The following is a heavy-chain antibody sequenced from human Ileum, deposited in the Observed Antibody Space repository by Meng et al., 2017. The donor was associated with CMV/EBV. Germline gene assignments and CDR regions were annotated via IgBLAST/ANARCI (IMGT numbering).Heavy chain of an antibody. D-gene: IGHD2-21*01. CDR3: ARGKCGADCQLGLFDS. J-gene: IGHJ5*01. Sequence: ASVKVSCKASGYPFSDHYMYWVRQVPGQGLEWMGWINPSSGDTKFAEKFRDRVTMTRDLSTNTAYMEVSSLRADDTAVYFCARGKCGADCQLGLFDSWGLGTLVTVSS. V-gene: IGHV1-2*02. CDR2: INPSSGDT. CDR1: GYPFSDHY.